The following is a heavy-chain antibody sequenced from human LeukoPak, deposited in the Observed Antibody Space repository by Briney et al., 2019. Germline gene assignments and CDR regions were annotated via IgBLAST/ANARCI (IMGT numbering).Heavy chain of an antibody. CDR2: IKNRADGGTT. D-gene: IGHD3-10*01. V-gene: IGHV3-15*01. Sequence: GGSLRLSCAASGFTFNDAWMTWVRQAPGKGLEWVGRIKNRADGGTTDYAAPVKGRFIISRDDSKNTLYLQMNSLKIEDTAVYYCTTRKNGYYYGSGSYSYYFDYWGQGTLVTVSP. CDR1: GFTFNDAW. CDR3: TTRKNGYYYGSGSYSYYFDY. J-gene: IGHJ4*02.